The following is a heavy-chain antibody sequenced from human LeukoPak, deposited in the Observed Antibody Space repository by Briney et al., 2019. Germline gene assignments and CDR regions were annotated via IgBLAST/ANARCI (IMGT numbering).Heavy chain of an antibody. CDR3: ARRRSGSYYEYSD. J-gene: IGHJ4*02. D-gene: IGHD1-26*01. CDR1: GGSVSSSSYY. Sequence: SETLSLTCTVSGGSVSSSSYYWGWIRQPPGKGLEWIGSIYYSGNTYYNPSLKSRVTISVDTSKNQFSLKLSPVTAADTAVYHCARRRSGSYYEYSDWGQGTLVTVSS. V-gene: IGHV4-39*01. CDR2: IYYSGNT.